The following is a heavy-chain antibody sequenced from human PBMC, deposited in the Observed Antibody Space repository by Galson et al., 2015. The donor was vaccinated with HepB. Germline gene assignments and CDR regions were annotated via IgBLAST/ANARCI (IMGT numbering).Heavy chain of an antibody. J-gene: IGHJ4*02. CDR1: GGSISSGDYD. CDR2: IYYSGST. V-gene: IGHV4-30-4*01. CDR3: ARQTPRHYFDY. Sequence: TLSLTCTVSGGSISSGDYDWSWIRQPPGKGLEWIGYIYYSGSTYYNPSLNSRVTISVDTSKNQFSLKLGSVTAADTAMYYCARQTPRHYFDYWGRGTLVTVSS.